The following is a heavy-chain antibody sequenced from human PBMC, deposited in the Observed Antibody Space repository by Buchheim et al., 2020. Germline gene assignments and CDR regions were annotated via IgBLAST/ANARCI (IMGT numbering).Heavy chain of an antibody. V-gene: IGHV3-7*01. CDR3: ARGEY. CDR2: IKEDGSEK. Sequence: EVQLMESGGGSVQPGGSLRLSCAASGFTFSSYWMSWVRQAPGKGLEWVANIKEDGSEKYYVDSRFSISRDNAKNSLYLQMNSLRAEDTAVYYCARGEYWGQGTL. J-gene: IGHJ4*02. CDR1: GFTFSSYW.